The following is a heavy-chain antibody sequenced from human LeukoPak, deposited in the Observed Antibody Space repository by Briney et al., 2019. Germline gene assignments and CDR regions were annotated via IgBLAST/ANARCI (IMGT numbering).Heavy chain of an antibody. Sequence: SETLSLTCTVSGDSISGYHWSWVRQPPGKGLEWTGFIHRSGSSDYNPSLKSRVAISGDSSKNQFSLTLTSVTAADTAIYYCVGANFYGSGSYGAPYNYWGQGMLVTVSS. CDR2: IHRSGSS. CDR1: GDSISGYH. V-gene: IGHV4-4*08. CDR3: VGANFYGSGSYGAPYNY. D-gene: IGHD3-10*01. J-gene: IGHJ4*02.